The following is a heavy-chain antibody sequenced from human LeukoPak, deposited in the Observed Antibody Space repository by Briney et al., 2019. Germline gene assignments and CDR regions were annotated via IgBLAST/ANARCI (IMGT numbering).Heavy chain of an antibody. J-gene: IGHJ4*02. D-gene: IGHD3-10*01. CDR1: GFTFSTYS. V-gene: IGHV3-48*02. CDR2: ISTSSTTI. Sequence: GGSLRLSCAASGFTFSTYSMNWVCKAPGQRLELVSYISTSSTTIYYADSVKGRFTISRDNAKNSLYLQMNSLRDEDTAVYYCARGVVRGVQIDSWGQGTLVTVSS. CDR3: ARGVVRGVQIDS.